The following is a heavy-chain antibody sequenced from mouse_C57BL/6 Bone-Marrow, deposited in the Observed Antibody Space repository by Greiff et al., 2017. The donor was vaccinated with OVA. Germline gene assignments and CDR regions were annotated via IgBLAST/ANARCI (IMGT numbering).Heavy chain of an antibody. CDR1: GYAFSSSW. CDR3: ARSGLYYYGSSPYFDD. Sequence: VQLQQSGPELVKPGASVKISCKASGYAFSSSWMNWVKQRPGKGLEWIGRIYPGDGDTNYNGKFKGKATLTADKSASTAYMQLSSLTSEDSAVYFCARSGLYYYGSSPYFDDWGQGTTLTVSS. V-gene: IGHV1-82*01. J-gene: IGHJ2*01. D-gene: IGHD1-1*01. CDR2: IYPGDGDT.